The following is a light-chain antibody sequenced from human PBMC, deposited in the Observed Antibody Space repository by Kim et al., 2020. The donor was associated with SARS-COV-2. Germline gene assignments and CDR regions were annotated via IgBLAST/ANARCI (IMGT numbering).Light chain of an antibody. CDR3: QQSYSTPLT. CDR1: QSISTY. CDR2: AAS. J-gene: IGKJ4*01. Sequence: ASVGDRVTITCRASQSISTYLNWDQQKPEKAHKLLIYAASSLQSGVTSRFSGSGSGTDFTLTISSPQPEDFATYYSQQSYSTPLTFGGGTKVDIK. V-gene: IGKV1-39*01.